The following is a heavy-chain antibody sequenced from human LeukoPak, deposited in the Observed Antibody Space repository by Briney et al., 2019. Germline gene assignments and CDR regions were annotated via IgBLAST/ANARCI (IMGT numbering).Heavy chain of an antibody. Sequence: SETLSLTCTVSGGSISSSSYYWGWIRQPPGKGLGWIGSIYYSGSTYYNPSLKSRVTISVDTSKNQFSLKLSSVTAADTAVYYCARHIFRVRAVAPINWFDPWGQGTLVTVSS. CDR1: GGSISSSSYY. CDR3: ARHIFRVRAVAPINWFDP. D-gene: IGHD6-19*01. J-gene: IGHJ5*02. V-gene: IGHV4-39*01. CDR2: IYYSGST.